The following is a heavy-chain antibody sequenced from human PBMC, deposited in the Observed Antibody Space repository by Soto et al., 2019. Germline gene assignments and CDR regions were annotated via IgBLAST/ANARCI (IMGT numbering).Heavy chain of an antibody. CDR2: IFDSGST. CDR3: ARAVMPLTIDWYFVP. V-gene: IGHV4-30-4*01. D-gene: IGHD4-17*01. CDR1: GGSISGGVHS. J-gene: IGHJ2*01. Sequence: QVQLQESGPGLVKPSETLSLPCTVSGGSISGGVHSWSWIRQPPGEGLEWIGHIFDSGSTYYNPSLQSRLPLSVDTSKNQCSLWLSSVPAADTAVYCCARAVMPLTIDWYFVPWVRCTLVTVSS.